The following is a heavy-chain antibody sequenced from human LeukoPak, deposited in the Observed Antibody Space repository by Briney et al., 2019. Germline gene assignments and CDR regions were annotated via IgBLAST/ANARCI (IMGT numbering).Heavy chain of an antibody. CDR3: AKAEGYCSGGSCYPFFDY. CDR2: ISGSGGST. D-gene: IGHD2-15*01. CDR1: GFTFSSYA. J-gene: IGHJ4*02. Sequence: GGSLRLSCAASGFTFSSYAMIWVRQAPGKGLEWVTAISGSGGSTYYADSVRGRFTISRDNSKNTLYLQMNSLRAEDTAVYYCAKAEGYCSGGSCYPFFDYWGQGTLVTVSS. V-gene: IGHV3-23*01.